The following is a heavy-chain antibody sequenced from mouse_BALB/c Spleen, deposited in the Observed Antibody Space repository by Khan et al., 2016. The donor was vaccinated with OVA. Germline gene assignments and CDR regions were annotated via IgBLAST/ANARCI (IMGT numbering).Heavy chain of an antibody. Sequence: VQLKQSGPELVKPGASVKMSCKASGYTFTDYIIHWVKQKPGQGLEWIGYINPYNDGTKYNEKFKGKATLTSDKSSNTVYMELSGLTSEDSAVDYCARDYGRSFWFAYWGQGTLVTVSA. D-gene: IGHD1-1*01. J-gene: IGHJ3*01. V-gene: IGHV1S136*01. CDR2: INPYNDGT. CDR3: ARDYGRSFWFAY. CDR1: GYTFTDYI.